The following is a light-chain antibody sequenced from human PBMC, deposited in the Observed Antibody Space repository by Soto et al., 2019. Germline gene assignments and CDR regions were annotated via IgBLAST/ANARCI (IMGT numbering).Light chain of an antibody. V-gene: IGKV3-11*01. CDR3: QQHGNPYA. CDR2: DAS. J-gene: IGKJ2*01. CDR1: QSVGDY. Sequence: EIVLTQSPATLSLSLGERATLSCRASQSVGDYLAWYQQQPGQPPRLLISDASNRAAGLPARFSGRWSGTDFPPTTSSLEPEVFAVYYCQQHGNPYAFGQGTKVEIK.